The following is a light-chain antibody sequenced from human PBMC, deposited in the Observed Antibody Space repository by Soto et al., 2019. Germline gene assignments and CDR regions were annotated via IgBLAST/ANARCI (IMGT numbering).Light chain of an antibody. CDR1: QQVISEY. CDR2: DAS. J-gene: IGKJ3*01. Sequence: LTLYVGAPSLQKRECATLSCRASQQVISEYLAWYQQKPGQAPRLLIYDASNRATGVPARFSGSRSGTEFTLTISRLQSEDFAVYYCQHYVIWPFTFGGVSNVAIK. CDR3: QHYVIWPFT. V-gene: IGKV3-20*01.